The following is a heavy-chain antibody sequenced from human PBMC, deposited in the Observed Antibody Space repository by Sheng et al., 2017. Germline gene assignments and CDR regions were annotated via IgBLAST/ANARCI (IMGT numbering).Heavy chain of an antibody. CDR2: FHHSGST. CDR3: ARDPDTSGYYYMDV. J-gene: IGHJ6*03. Sequence: QVQLQESGPGLVKPSETLSLTCSVSGYSISSGYYWVWIRQPPGKGLEWIASFHHSGSTYYHPSLKSRVIISIDTSKNQFSLKLSSVTAADTAVYYCARDPDTSGYYYMDVWGQGDHGSPVSS. V-gene: IGHV4-38-2*02. D-gene: IGHD6-19*01. CDR1: GYSISSGYY.